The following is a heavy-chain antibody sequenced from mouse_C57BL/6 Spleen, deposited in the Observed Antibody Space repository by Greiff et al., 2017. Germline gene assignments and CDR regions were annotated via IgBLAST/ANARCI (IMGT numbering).Heavy chain of an antibody. J-gene: IGHJ2*01. CDR2: IDPADSYT. CDR1: GYTFTSYW. Sequence: VQLQQSGAELVKPGASVKLSCTASGYTFTSYWMQWVKQRPGQGLEWIGEIDPADSYTNSNQKFKGKATVTVDTSSSTAYMQLSSLTSEDSAVYCGASGLRSWYFDYWGKGTTLTVSS. CDR3: ASGLRSWYFDY. D-gene: IGHD1-1*01. V-gene: IGHV1-50*01.